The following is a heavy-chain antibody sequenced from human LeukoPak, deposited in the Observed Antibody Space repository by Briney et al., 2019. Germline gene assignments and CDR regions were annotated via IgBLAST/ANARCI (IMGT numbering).Heavy chain of an antibody. J-gene: IGHJ3*02. V-gene: IGHV4-59*01. CDR3: ARSQTERITMVRGVIGAFDI. CDR2: VYYGGST. D-gene: IGHD3-10*01. CDR1: GGSISSYY. Sequence: KTSETLSLTCTVSGGSISSYYWSWIRQPPGKGLEWIGFVYYGGSTNYNPSLKSRVTITVDTSKNQFSLKLSSVTAADTAVYYCARSQTERITMVRGVIGAFDIWGQGTMVTVSS.